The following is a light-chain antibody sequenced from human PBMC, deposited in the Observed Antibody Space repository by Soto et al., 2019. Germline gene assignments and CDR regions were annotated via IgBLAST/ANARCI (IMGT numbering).Light chain of an antibody. CDR2: AAS. CDR1: QSVSSSY. Sequence: EVVLTQSPGTLSLSPGERATLSCRASQSVSSSYLAWYQQEPGQAPRLLIYAASSRATGIPDRFSGSGSGTDFTLTIRGLEPDDFAVYYCQKYVSFWTFGQGTKVDIK. V-gene: IGKV3-20*01. J-gene: IGKJ1*01. CDR3: QKYVSFWT.